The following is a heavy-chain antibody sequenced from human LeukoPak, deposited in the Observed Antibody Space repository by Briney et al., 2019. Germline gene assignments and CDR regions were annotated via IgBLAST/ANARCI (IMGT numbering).Heavy chain of an antibody. CDR2: ITSSGGDT. D-gene: IGHD3-22*01. J-gene: IGHJ4*02. V-gene: IGHV3-23*01. Sequence: PGGSLRLSCAASGFTFSSYAMSWIRQAPGKGLEWVSSITSSGGDTFYADSVKGRFTISRDNSKNSLYLQMNSLRTEDTALYYCAKPSGVGYDSSGYQDWGQGTLVTVSS. CDR3: AKPSGVGYDSSGYQD. CDR1: GFTFSSYA.